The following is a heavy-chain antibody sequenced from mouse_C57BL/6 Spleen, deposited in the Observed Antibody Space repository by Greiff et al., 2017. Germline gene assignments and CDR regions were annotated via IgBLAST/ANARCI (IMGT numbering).Heavy chain of an antibody. D-gene: IGHD1-1*01. CDR2: IRNKANGYTT. Sequence: EVQLVESGGGLVQPGGSLSLSCAASGFTFTDYYMSWVRQPPGKALEWLGFIRNKANGYTTEYSASVKGRFTISRDNSQSILYLQMSALRAEDSATYYCARYLLRFYAMDYWGQGTSDTVSS. V-gene: IGHV7-3*01. CDR3: ARYLLRFYAMDY. CDR1: GFTFTDYY. J-gene: IGHJ4*01.